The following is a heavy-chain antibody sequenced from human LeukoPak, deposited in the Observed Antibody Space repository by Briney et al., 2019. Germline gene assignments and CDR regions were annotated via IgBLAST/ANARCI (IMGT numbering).Heavy chain of an antibody. CDR2: INPNSGGT. Sequence: ASVKVSCKASGYTFTGYSMHWVRQAPGQGLEWMGWINPNSGGTNYAQKFQGRVTMTRDTSISTAYMELSRLRSDDTAVYYCARDRAYSSSWYESNWFDPWGQGTLVTVSS. CDR3: ARDRAYSSSWYESNWFDP. D-gene: IGHD6-13*01. CDR1: GYTFTGYS. V-gene: IGHV1-2*02. J-gene: IGHJ5*02.